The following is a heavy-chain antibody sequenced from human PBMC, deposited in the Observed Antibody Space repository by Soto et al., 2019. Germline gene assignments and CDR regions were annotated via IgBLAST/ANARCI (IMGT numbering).Heavy chain of an antibody. CDR2: IYSGGYT. CDR3: ATGRGGGGY. D-gene: IGHD3-10*01. J-gene: IGHJ4*02. Sequence: EVQLVESGGGLIQPGGSLRLSCAVSGFTVSNNYMSWVRQAPGKGLEGVSVIYSGGYTAYGDSVKGRFTISRDNSKNTLNLQMNRRGAGDPAVFSWATGRGGGGYWGQGTLVTVSS. V-gene: IGHV3-53*01. CDR1: GFTVSNNY.